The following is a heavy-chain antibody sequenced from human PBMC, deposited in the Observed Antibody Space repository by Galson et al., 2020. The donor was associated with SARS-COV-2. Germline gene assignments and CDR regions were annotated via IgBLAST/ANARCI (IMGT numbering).Heavy chain of an antibody. V-gene: IGHV3-11*06. J-gene: IGHJ1*01. CDR1: GFTFSDYF. CDR2: ISSSSSYT. CDR3: ARNGRDCSVGIFYGAEYFQH. Sequence: GESLKISCAASGFTFSDYFMSWIRQAPGKGLEWVSYISSSSSYTKYADSVKGRFTISRDNAKNSLYLQMNSLRAEDTAVYYCARNGRDCSVGIFYGAEYFQHWGQGTLVTVSS. D-gene: IGHD2-15*01.